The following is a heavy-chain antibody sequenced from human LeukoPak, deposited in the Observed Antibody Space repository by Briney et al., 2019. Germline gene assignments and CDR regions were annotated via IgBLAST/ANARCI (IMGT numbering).Heavy chain of an antibody. V-gene: IGHV4-59*01. J-gene: IGHJ6*03. D-gene: IGHD1-14*01. CDR1: GGFISSYY. CDR3: ARRSRYQGHYYYYYMDV. CDR2: IYYSGST. Sequence: SETLSLTCTVSGGFISSYYWSWIRQPPGKGLEWIGYIYYSGSTNYNPSLKSRVTISVDTSKNQFSLKLSSVTAADTAVYYCARRSRYQGHYYYYYMDVWGKGTTVTVSS.